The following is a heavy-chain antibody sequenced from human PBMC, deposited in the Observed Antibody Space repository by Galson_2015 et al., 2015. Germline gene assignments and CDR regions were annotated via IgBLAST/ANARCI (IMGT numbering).Heavy chain of an antibody. V-gene: IGHV3-23*01. CDR1: GFTFSSYA. CDR3: AKDHVFEAVAGYFGS. CDR2: ISGSGGTT. D-gene: IGHD6-19*01. J-gene: IGHJ4*02. Sequence: SLRLSCAASGFTFSSYAMSWVRQAPGKGLEWVSAISGSGGTTYYAASVKGRLTISRDNSKNTLYLQMDSLRADDTAVYYCAKDHVFEAVAGYFGSWGQGTLVTVSS.